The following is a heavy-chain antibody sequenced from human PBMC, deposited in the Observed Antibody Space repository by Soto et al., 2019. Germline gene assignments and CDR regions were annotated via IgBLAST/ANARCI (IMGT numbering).Heavy chain of an antibody. CDR3: AKDLTNSDSSGWYYFDY. V-gene: IGHV3-30*18. D-gene: IGHD6-19*01. CDR2: ISYDGSNK. J-gene: IGHJ4*02. Sequence: QVQLVESGGGVVQPGRSLRLSCAASGFTFSSYGMHWVRQAPGKGLEWVAVISYDGSNKYYADSVKGRFTISRDNSKNTLYLQMNSLRAEDTAVYYCAKDLTNSDSSGWYYFDYWGQGTLVTVSS. CDR1: GFTFSSYG.